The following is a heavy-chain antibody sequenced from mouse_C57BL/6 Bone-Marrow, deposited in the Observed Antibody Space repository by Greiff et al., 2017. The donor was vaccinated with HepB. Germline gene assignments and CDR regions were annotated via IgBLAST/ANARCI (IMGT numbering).Heavy chain of an antibody. J-gene: IGHJ2*01. D-gene: IGHD1-1*01. Sequence: VKLQQSGAELVRPGASVKLSCKASGYTFTDYYINWVKQRPGQGLEWIARIYPGSGNTYYNEKFKGKATLTAEKSSSTAYMQLSSLTSEDSAVYFCARSGYYGSGGDYWGQGTTLTVSS. CDR3: ARSGYYGSGGDY. CDR2: IYPGSGNT. CDR1: GYTFTDYY. V-gene: IGHV1-76*01.